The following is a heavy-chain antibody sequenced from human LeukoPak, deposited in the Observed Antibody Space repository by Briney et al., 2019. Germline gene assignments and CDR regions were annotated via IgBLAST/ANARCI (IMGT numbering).Heavy chain of an antibody. CDR2: INHSGST. Sequence: SETLSLTCTVSGGSISSYYWSWIRQPPGKGLEWIGEINHSGSTNYNPSLKSRVTISVDTSKNQFSLKLSSVTAADTAVYYCARENDGFDIWGQGTMVTVSS. V-gene: IGHV4-34*01. CDR1: GGSISSYY. CDR3: ARENDGFDI. J-gene: IGHJ3*02.